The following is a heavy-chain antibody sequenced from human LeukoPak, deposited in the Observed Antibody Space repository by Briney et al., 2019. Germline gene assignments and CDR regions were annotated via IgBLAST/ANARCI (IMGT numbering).Heavy chain of an antibody. CDR3: ARGRYCSADICSGGDAFDI. Sequence: SETLSLTCTVSGGSINNYYWSWIRQPAGKGLEWIGRIYTRGSTNYNPSLKSRVTMSVDTSKNQFSLKLRSVTAADTAVYYCARGRYCSADICSGGDAFDIWGQGTMVSVSS. CDR2: IYTRGST. D-gene: IGHD2-15*01. V-gene: IGHV4-4*07. CDR1: GGSINNYY. J-gene: IGHJ3*02.